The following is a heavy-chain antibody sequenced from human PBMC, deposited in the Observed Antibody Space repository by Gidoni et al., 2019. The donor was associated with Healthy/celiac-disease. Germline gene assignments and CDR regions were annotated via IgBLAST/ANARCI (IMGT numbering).Heavy chain of an antibody. J-gene: IGHJ6*03. CDR3: ARDQGITMVRGVIRYYYYMDV. Sequence: QVQLQQWGAGLLKPSETLSLTCAVYGGSFSGYYWSWIRQPPGKGLEWIGEINHSGSTNYNPSLKSRVTISVDTSKNQFSLKLSSVTAADTAVYYCARDQGITMVRGVIRYYYYMDVWGKGTTVTVSS. D-gene: IGHD3-10*01. CDR1: GGSFSGYY. V-gene: IGHV4-34*01. CDR2: INHSGST.